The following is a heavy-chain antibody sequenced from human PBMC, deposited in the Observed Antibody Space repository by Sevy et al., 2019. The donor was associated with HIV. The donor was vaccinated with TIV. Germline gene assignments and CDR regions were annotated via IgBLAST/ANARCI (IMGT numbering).Heavy chain of an antibody. CDR2: ISYAGSNK. CDR1: GFTFSSYA. Sequence: GGSLRLSCAASGFTFSSYAMHWVRQAPGKGLEWVAVISYAGSNKYYADSVKGRFTISRDNSKNTLYLQMNSLRAEDTAVYYGASDGAGQQQAVLEDGYWGQGTLVTVSS. V-gene: IGHV3-30-3*01. J-gene: IGHJ4*02. CDR3: ASDGAGQQQAVLEDGY. D-gene: IGHD6-13*01.